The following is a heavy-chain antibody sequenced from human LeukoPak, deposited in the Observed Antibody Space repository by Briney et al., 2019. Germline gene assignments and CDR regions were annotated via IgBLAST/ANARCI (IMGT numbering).Heavy chain of an antibody. Sequence: PSETLSFTGTVPRCSIRGGNYSWRSIRQAAGKGVGWIGRIYTSGRTDYNPSLKSRVTMPFYTSKDQFSLRLSSVTAADTGGYYYSRDLFGYYDSTGYRPRNAFDVWGQGTMVTVSS. CDR1: RCSIRGGNYS. CDR2: IYTSGRT. CDR3: SRDLFGYYDSTGYRPRNAFDV. J-gene: IGHJ3*01. D-gene: IGHD3-22*01. V-gene: IGHV4-61*02.